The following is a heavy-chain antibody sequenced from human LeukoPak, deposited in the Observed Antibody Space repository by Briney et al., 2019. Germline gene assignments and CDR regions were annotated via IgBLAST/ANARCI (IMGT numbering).Heavy chain of an antibody. CDR3: ARTDYYDSREYFDY. CDR2: IYTSGST. Sequence: SETLSLTCTVSGGSISSSSYYWSWIRQPAGKGLECIGRIYTSGSTNYNPSLKSRVTMSVDTSKNQFSLKLSSVTAADTAVYYCARTDYYDSREYFDYWGQGTLVTVSS. V-gene: IGHV4-61*02. J-gene: IGHJ4*02. D-gene: IGHD3-22*01. CDR1: GGSISSSSYY.